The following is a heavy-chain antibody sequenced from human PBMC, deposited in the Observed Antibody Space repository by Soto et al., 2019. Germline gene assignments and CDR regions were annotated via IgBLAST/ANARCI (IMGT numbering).Heavy chain of an antibody. CDR1: GYTFTSYG. Sequence: QVQLVQSGAEVKKPGASVKVSCKASGYTFTSYGISWVRQAPGQGLEWVGWVSAYTGNTNYAQHLQGRVTMTTDTSTTTAYMELRSLRSDDTAVYYCARFQVVTPLDYWGQGTLVTVSS. D-gene: IGHD2-15*01. J-gene: IGHJ4*02. CDR2: VSAYTGNT. V-gene: IGHV1-18*01. CDR3: ARFQVVTPLDY.